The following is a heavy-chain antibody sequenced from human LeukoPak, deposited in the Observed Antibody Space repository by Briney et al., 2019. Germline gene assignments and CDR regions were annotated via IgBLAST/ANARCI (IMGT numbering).Heavy chain of an antibody. CDR1: GGTFSSYA. V-gene: IGHV1-69*04. J-gene: IGHJ4*02. CDR3: ARMTVGATPSPFDY. D-gene: IGHD1-26*01. CDR2: IIPILGIA. Sequence: GASVKVSCKASGGTFSSYAISWVRQAPGQGLEWMGRIIPILGIANYAQKFQGRVTITADKSTSTAYMELSSLRSEDTAVYYCARMTVGATPSPFDYWGQGTLVTVSS.